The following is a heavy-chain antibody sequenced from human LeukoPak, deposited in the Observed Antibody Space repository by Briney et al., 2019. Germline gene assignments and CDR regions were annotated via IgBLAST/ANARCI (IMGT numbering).Heavy chain of an antibody. CDR3: ASSYYDSSGPNY. CDR2: IYYSGST. D-gene: IGHD3-22*01. Sequence: SETLSLTCTVSGGSISSYYWSWIRQPPGKGLEWIGYIYYSGSTNYNPSLKSRVTISVDTSKNQFSLKLRSVTAADTAVYYCASSYYDSSGPNYWGQETLVTVSS. CDR1: GGSISSYY. J-gene: IGHJ4*02. V-gene: IGHV4-59*01.